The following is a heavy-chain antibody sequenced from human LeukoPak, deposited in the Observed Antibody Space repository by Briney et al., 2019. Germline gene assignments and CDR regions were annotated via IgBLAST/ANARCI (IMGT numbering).Heavy chain of an antibody. CDR2: ISAYNGNT. V-gene: IGHV1-18*04. CDR1: GYTFTSYG. J-gene: IGHJ6*04. Sequence: ASVKVSCKASGYTFTSYGISWVRQAPGQGLEWMGWISAYNGNTNYAQKLQGRVTMTTDTSTSTAYMELRSLRSDDTAVYYCARDYYGSAYYYYCMDVWGKGTTVTVSS. CDR3: ARDYYGSAYYYYCMDV. D-gene: IGHD3-10*01.